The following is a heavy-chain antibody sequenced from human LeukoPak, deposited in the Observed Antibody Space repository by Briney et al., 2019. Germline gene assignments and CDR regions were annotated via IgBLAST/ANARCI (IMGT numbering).Heavy chain of an antibody. D-gene: IGHD3-10*01. J-gene: IGHJ4*02. CDR1: GGSISRYY. CDR2: IYTSGST. V-gene: IGHV4-4*07. Sequence: SETLSLTCTVSGGSISRYYWSWIRQPAGEGLEWIGRIYTSGSTNYNPSLKSRVTISIDTSKNQFSLKLASVTAADTAVYYCATRGYWGQGTLVAVSS. CDR3: ATRGY.